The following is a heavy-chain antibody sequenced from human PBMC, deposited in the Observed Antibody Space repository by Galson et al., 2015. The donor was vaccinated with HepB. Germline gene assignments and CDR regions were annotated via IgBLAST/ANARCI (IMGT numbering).Heavy chain of an antibody. J-gene: IGHJ3*01. CDR1: GFTFSTYA. CDR3: AKLTRSSSGWYLALGNDAFDL. Sequence: SLRLSCAASGFTFSTYAIHWVRQAPGKGLEWVAVIAYDGSHKYYTESVKGRFTISRDNSKNTLFLQMNRLRAEDTAVYYCAKLTRSSSGWYLALGNDAFDLWGQGTMVTVSS. V-gene: IGHV3-30*18. CDR2: IAYDGSHK. D-gene: IGHD6-19*01.